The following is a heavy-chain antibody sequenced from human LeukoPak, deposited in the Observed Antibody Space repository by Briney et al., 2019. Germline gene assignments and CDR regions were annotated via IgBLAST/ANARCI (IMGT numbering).Heavy chain of an antibody. D-gene: IGHD3-10*01. V-gene: IGHV3-53*01. Sequence: GGSLRLSCAASGFIVSNNYMSWVRQPPGKGLEWVSVIYSGGSKYYADSVKVRFTISRGNSKNTVYLQMDDLRPEDTAVYYCARENVGFGSWFDSWGQGTLVAVSS. CDR1: GFIVSNNY. J-gene: IGHJ5*01. CDR3: ARENVGFGSWFDS. CDR2: IYSGGSK.